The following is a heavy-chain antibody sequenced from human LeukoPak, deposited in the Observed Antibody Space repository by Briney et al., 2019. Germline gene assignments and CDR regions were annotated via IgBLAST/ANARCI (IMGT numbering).Heavy chain of an antibody. D-gene: IGHD3-22*01. Sequence: PSETLSLTCTVSGGAISGHYWSWIRQPPGKGLEWIGYIYYSGSTSYNPSLKSRVTISVDTSKNQFSLKLSSVTAADTAVYYCARQYYYDSHTFDYWGQGTLVTVSS. J-gene: IGHJ4*02. CDR1: GGAISGHY. V-gene: IGHV4-59*08. CDR2: IYYSGST. CDR3: ARQYYYDSHTFDY.